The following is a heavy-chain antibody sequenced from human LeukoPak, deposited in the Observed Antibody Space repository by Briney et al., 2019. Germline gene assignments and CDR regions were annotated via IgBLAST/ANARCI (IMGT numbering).Heavy chain of an antibody. Sequence: PSETLSLTCAVYSGSFSGYYWSWIRQPPGKGLEWIGEINHSGSTNYNPSLKSRVTISVDTSKNQFSLKLSSVTAADTAVYYCARRDSSGYYDYWGQGTLVTVSS. CDR1: SGSFSGYY. CDR2: INHSGST. D-gene: IGHD3-22*01. CDR3: ARRDSSGYYDY. V-gene: IGHV4-34*01. J-gene: IGHJ4*02.